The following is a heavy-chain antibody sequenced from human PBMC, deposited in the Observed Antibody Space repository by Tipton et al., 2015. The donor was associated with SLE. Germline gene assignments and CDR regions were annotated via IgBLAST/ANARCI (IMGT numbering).Heavy chain of an antibody. V-gene: IGHV4-31*03. CDR2: IYYSGST. CDR3: ARDSPYDSSGYYSDY. CDR1: GGSISSSY. J-gene: IGHJ4*02. D-gene: IGHD3-22*01. Sequence: TLSLTCTVSGGSISSSYWSWIRQHPGKGLEWIGYIYYSGSTYYNPSLKSRVTISIDTSKNQFSLKLSSVTAADTAIYYCARDSPYDSSGYYSDYWGQGTQVTVSS.